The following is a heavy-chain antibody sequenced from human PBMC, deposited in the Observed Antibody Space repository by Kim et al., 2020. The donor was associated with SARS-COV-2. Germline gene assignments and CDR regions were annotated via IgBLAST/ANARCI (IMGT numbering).Heavy chain of an antibody. Sequence: SETLSLTCAFYGGSFSGYYWSWIRQPPGTGLEWIGDVNHGGVTNYNPSLKGRVTISVDTAKNQFSLNLSSLTAADTAVYYCARGYMTMIRGVIAYGLDVWGQGTTVTVSS. V-gene: IGHV4-34*01. CDR2: VNHGGVT. J-gene: IGHJ6*02. CDR1: GGSFSGYY. D-gene: IGHD3-10*01. CDR3: ARGYMTMIRGVIAYGLDV.